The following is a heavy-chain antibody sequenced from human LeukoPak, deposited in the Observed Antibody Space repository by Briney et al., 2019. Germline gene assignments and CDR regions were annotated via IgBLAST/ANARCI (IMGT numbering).Heavy chain of an antibody. V-gene: IGHV1-18*01. D-gene: IGHD3-9*01. CDR2: ISAYNDNT. Sequence: ASVKVSFKASGYTFTSYGISWVRQAPGQGLEWMGWISAYNDNTNYAQKLQGRVTMTTDTSTSTAYMELRSLRSDDTAAYYCARVHYDILTGYSYFDYWGQGTLVTVSS. CDR1: GYTFTSYG. CDR3: ARVHYDILTGYSYFDY. J-gene: IGHJ4*02.